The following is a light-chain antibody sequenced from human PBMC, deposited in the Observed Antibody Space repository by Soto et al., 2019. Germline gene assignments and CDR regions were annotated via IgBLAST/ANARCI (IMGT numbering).Light chain of an antibody. Sequence: EIQAIQTSVSLSACARGIGRFAPQASQDINKNLIWYQQKPGKAPKLLIYDASDLDTGVPSRFSGSGSGTEFTLTISSLQSEDFALYYCQQYNDWPLTFGQGTKVDIK. CDR1: QDINKN. CDR3: QQYNDWPLT. V-gene: IGKV1-33*01. CDR2: DAS. J-gene: IGKJ1*01.